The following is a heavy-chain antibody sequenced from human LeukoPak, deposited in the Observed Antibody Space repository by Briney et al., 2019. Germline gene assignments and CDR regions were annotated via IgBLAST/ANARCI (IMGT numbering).Heavy chain of an antibody. CDR1: GFTVSSNY. CDR2: IKQDGSEK. V-gene: IGHV3-7*01. J-gene: IGHJ3*02. D-gene: IGHD3-22*01. Sequence: GGSLRLSCAASGFTVSSNYMSWVRQAPGKGLEWVANIKQDGSEKYYVDSVKGRFTISRDNAKNSLYLQMNSLRAEDTAVYYCARSGTTYYYDSGSRIWGQGTMVTVSS. CDR3: ARSGTTYYYDSGSRI.